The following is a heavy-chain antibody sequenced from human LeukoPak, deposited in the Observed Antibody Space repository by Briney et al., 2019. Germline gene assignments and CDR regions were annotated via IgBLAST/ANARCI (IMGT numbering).Heavy chain of an antibody. D-gene: IGHD1-1*01. CDR1: GGSISSYY. J-gene: IGHJ4*02. V-gene: IGHV4-59*08. Sequence: SETLSLTCTVSGGSISSYYWNWIRQPPGKGLEWIGYFFYTGSTNYNPSLKSRVTILIDTSKNQFSLKLRSVTAADTAVYYCARLRNWQRGVDYWGQGSRVTVSS. CDR3: ARLRNWQRGVDY. CDR2: FFYTGST.